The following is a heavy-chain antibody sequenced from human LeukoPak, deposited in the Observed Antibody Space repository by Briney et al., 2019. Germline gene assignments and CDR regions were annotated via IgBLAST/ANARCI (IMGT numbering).Heavy chain of an antibody. J-gene: IGHJ6*03. CDR3: AKDLRSGYFYYMDV. D-gene: IGHD3-3*01. Sequence: GGSLRLSCAASGFTFSSYAMSWVRQAPGKGLEWVSAISGSGGSTYYADSVKGRFTISRDNSKNTLYLQMNSLRAEDTAVYYCAKDLRSGYFYYMDVWGKGTTVTVSS. V-gene: IGHV3-23*01. CDR2: ISGSGGST. CDR1: GFTFSSYA.